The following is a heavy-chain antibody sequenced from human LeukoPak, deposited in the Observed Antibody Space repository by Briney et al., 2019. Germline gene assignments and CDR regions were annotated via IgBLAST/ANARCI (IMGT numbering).Heavy chain of an antibody. Sequence: SETLSLTCTVSGGSVSSGSYYWSWIRKPPGKGLEWIGFIFHDGSAYYNPSFRSRAIISVDTSRNQFSLRLTSVTTADTAVYYCAREVRGPSVDFDFWGQGTLVTVSS. CDR1: GGSVSSGSYY. V-gene: IGHV4-61*01. CDR2: IFHDGSA. CDR3: AREVRGPSVDFDF. J-gene: IGHJ4*02. D-gene: IGHD3-10*01.